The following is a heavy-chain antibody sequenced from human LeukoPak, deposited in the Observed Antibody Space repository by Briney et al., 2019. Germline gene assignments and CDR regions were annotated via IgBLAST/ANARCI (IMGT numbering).Heavy chain of an antibody. CDR1: GGSISSSSYY. D-gene: IGHD1-1*01. Sequence: PSETLSLTCTVSGGSISSSSYYWGWIRQPPGKGLEWIGSIYYSGSTYYNPSLKSRVTISVDTSKNQFSLKLSSVTAADTAVYYCARQNGPPYAFDIWGQGTMVTVSS. CDR2: IYYSGST. V-gene: IGHV4-39*01. J-gene: IGHJ3*02. CDR3: ARQNGPPYAFDI.